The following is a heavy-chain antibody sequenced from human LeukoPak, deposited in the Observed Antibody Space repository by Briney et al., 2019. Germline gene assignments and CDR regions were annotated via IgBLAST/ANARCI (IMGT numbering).Heavy chain of an antibody. CDR1: GYTFTNFG. J-gene: IGHJ2*01. V-gene: IGHV1-18*01. CDR2: ISTYNGNT. D-gene: IGHD3-22*01. CDR3: ARRNYDSSGYYLFGWYFDL. Sequence: ASVKVSCKASGYTFTNFGISWVRQAPGQGLEWMGWISTYNGNTNYAQNLQGRVTMTTDTSTSTAYMELRSLRSDDTAVYYCARRNYDSSGYYLFGWYFDLWGRGTLVTVSS.